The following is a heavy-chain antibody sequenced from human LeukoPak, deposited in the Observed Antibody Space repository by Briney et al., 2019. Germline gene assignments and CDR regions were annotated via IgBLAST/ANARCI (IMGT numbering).Heavy chain of an antibody. Sequence: PSETLSLTCAVYGGSFSGYYWSWIRQPPGKGLEWIGEINHSGSTNYNPSLKSRVTISVDTSKNQFSLKLSSVTAADTAVYYCARGPAGCSSTSCHPVDFDYWGQGTLVTVSS. D-gene: IGHD2-2*01. CDR1: GGSFSGYY. CDR2: INHSGST. V-gene: IGHV4-34*01. J-gene: IGHJ4*02. CDR3: ARGPAGCSSTSCHPVDFDY.